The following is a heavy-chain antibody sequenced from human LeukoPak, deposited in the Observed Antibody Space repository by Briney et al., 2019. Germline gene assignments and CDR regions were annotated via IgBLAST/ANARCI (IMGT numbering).Heavy chain of an antibody. CDR2: ISSSSYI. CDR1: GFTISSYS. CDR3: ARAVTSADFDFWSGYGYYGMDV. J-gene: IGHJ6*02. Sequence: GGSLRLSCAASGFTISSYSMNWVRQAPGKGLEWVSSISSSSYIYYAESVKGRFTISRDNAKNSLYLQMNSLRAEDTGVYYCARAVTSADFDFWSGYGYYGMDVWGQGTTGTVSS. V-gene: IGHV3-21*01. D-gene: IGHD3-3*01.